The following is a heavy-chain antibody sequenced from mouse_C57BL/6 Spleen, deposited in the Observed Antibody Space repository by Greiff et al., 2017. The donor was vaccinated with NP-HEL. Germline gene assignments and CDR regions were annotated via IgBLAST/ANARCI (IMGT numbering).Heavy chain of an antibody. CDR1: GFTFSDAW. J-gene: IGHJ3*01. CDR2: IRNKANNHAT. V-gene: IGHV6-6*01. CDR3: TRGAGLRRAWFAY. D-gene: IGHD2-4*01. Sequence: EVKLMESGGGLVQPGGSMKLSCAASGFTFSDAWMDWVRQSPEKGLEWVAEIRNKANNHATYYAESVKGRFTISRDDSKSSVYLQRNSLRAKDTGIDYCTRGAGLRRAWFAYWGQGTLVTVSA.